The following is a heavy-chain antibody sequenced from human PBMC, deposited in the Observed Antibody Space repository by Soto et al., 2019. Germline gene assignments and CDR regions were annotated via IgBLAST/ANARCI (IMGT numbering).Heavy chain of an antibody. J-gene: IGHJ3*02. V-gene: IGHV1-2*02. CDR3: ARGGGVGVAGSAAFDM. CDR1: GYPVTAYY. Sequence: QLHLVQSGAVVKKPGASVTVSCSASGYPVTAYYMHWVRQAPGRGLEWMGGINPATGAANYTQTFQGRVTKTRDTSMSTVFMELSGLTSEATAVFYCARGGGVGVAGSAAFDMWGQGTLVTVSS. D-gene: IGHD3-3*01. CDR2: INPATGAA.